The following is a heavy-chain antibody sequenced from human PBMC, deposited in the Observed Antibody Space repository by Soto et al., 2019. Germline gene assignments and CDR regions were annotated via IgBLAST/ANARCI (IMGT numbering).Heavy chain of an antibody. CDR1: GYTFTSYG. V-gene: IGHV1-18*01. CDR2: ISAYNGNT. CDR3: ARDKGDGSGSYYGY. Sequence: VPPVQSGAEVKKPGASVKVSCKASGYTFTSYGISWVRQAPGQRLEWMGWISAYNGNTNYAQKPQGRVTMTTNTSTSTAYMELRSLRSDDTAVYYCARDKGDGSGSYYGYWGQGTLVTVSS. D-gene: IGHD3-10*01. J-gene: IGHJ4*02.